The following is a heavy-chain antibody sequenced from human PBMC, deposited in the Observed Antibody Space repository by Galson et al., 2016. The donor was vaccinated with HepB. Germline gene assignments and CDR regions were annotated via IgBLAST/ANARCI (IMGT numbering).Heavy chain of an antibody. V-gene: IGHV4-61*08. D-gene: IGHD2-21*01. CDR3: ARVIASIPYYNYAMDV. J-gene: IGHJ6*02. CDR1: GGSVRRGDYY. CDR2: IYYSGSA. Sequence: SETLSLTCNVSGGSVRRGDYYWSWIRQPPGKGLEWIGYIYYSGSANYNPSLKRRVTISVETSKDQFSLRLNSMTAADTAVYYCARVIASIPYYNYAMDVWGQGTTVTVSS.